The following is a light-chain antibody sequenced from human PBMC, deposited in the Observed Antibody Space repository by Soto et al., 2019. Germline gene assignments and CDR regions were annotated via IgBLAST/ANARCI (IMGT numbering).Light chain of an antibody. CDR3: QQYNSFPST. V-gene: IGKV1-16*02. CDR2: GAS. CDR1: QGISHN. J-gene: IGKJ1*01. Sequence: DIPMTQSPSSLSASVGYRVTIPCRSSQGISHNLAWFQQKPGKAPKSLIYGASSLLSGVPSKFIGSGSGTDFTLTVRSLQSEDCATYYCQQYNSFPSTFGPGTKVEVK.